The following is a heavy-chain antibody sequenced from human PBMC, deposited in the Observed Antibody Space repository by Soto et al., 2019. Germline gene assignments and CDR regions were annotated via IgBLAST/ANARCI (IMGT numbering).Heavy chain of an antibody. V-gene: IGHV3-30-3*01. CDR1: GFTFSNIA. Sequence: QVQLVESGGGVVQPGASLTLSCAASGFTFSNIAMPWVRQAPGKGLEWLAVISHDGGSKTYADLVKGRFTISRDNSRNTRDVQMNSLRPEDTAVYKGARPHEATWACDEALAIWPPGTRVNVSS. CDR3: ARPHEATWACDEALAI. J-gene: IGHJ3*02. CDR2: ISHDGGSK. D-gene: IGHD2-21*02.